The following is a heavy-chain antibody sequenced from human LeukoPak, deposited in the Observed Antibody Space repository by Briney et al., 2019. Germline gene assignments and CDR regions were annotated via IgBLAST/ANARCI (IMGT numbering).Heavy chain of an antibody. CDR1: GFTFSDYS. CDR2: TSSSSDSI. V-gene: IGHV3-21*01. Sequence: GGSLRLSCAASGFTFSDYSMNWVRQAPGKGLEWASSTSSSSDSIYYADSVKGRFTISRDNAKNSLYLQVNSLRAEDTAVYYCARCSGGTCYSGAHSFYGMDVWGQGTTVSVSS. D-gene: IGHD2-15*01. CDR3: ARCSGGTCYSGAHSFYGMDV. J-gene: IGHJ6*02.